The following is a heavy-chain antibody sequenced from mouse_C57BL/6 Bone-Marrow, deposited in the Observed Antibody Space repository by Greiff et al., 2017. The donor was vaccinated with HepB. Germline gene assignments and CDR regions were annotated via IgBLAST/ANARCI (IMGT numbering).Heavy chain of an antibody. Sequence: VQLQQSGAELVRPGASVTLSCKASGYTFTDYEMHWVKQTPVHGLEWIGAIDPETGGTAYNQKFKGKAILTADESSSTAYMELRSLTSEDSAVYYCTRWGYGSSFDYWGQGTTLTVSS. CDR2: IDPETGGT. CDR3: TRWGYGSSFDY. V-gene: IGHV1-15*01. CDR1: GYTFTDYE. D-gene: IGHD1-1*01. J-gene: IGHJ2*01.